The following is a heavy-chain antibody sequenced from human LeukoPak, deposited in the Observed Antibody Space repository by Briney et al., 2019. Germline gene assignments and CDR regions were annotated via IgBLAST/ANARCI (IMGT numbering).Heavy chain of an antibody. CDR2: IYYSGST. D-gene: IGHD5-12*01. V-gene: IGHV4-61*01. CDR3: ARERDYSGIDY. J-gene: IGHJ4*02. Sequence: SETLSLTCTVSGGSLSSSSYYWSWIRQPPGTGLEWIGYIYYSGSTNYNPSLKSRVTISVDTSKNQFSLKLSSVTAADTAVYYCARERDYSGIDYWGQGTLVTVSS. CDR1: GGSLSSSSYY.